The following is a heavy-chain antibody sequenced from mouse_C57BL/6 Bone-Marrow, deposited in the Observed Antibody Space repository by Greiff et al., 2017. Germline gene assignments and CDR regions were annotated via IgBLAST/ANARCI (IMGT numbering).Heavy chain of an antibody. J-gene: IGHJ4*01. CDR2: ISSGGSYT. Sequence: EVKVEESGGDLVKPGGSLKLSCAASGFTFSSYGMSWVRQTPDKRLEWVATISSGGSYTYYPDSVKGRFTISSDNDKNPLYLQLCSLKSEDTSMYYCASLETTTVPYYYVIDYWGQGTSVTVSS. V-gene: IGHV5-6*02. D-gene: IGHD1-1*01. CDR1: GFTFSSYG. CDR3: ASLETTTVPYYYVIDY.